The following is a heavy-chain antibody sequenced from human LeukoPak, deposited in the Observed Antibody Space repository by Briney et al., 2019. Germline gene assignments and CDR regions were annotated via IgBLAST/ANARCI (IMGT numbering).Heavy chain of an antibody. CDR3: ARRIAYDYVWGSYRRSPNDAFDI. D-gene: IGHD3-16*02. J-gene: IGHJ3*02. V-gene: IGHV5-51*01. Sequence: GESLKISCKGSGYSFTSYWIGWVRQMPGKGLEWMGIIYPSDSDTRNSPPFQGQVTISVDKSISTAYLQWSSLKASDTAMYYCARRIAYDYVWGSYRRSPNDAFDIWGPGTMVTVSS. CDR1: GYSFTSYW. CDR2: IYPSDSDT.